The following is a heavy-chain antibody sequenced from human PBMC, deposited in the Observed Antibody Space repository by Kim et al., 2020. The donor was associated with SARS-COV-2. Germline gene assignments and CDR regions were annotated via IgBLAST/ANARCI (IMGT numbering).Heavy chain of an antibody. J-gene: IGHJ4*02. CDR3: ARDSGGWSEGIGAY. D-gene: IGHD6-19*01. CDR1: GYTFTSYA. Sequence: ASLKVSCKASGYTFTSYAMHWVRQAPGQRLEWMGWINAGNGNTKYSQKFQGRVTITRDTSASTAYMELSSLRSEDTAVYYCARDSGGWSEGIGAYWGQGTLVTVSS. V-gene: IGHV1-3*01. CDR2: INAGNGNT.